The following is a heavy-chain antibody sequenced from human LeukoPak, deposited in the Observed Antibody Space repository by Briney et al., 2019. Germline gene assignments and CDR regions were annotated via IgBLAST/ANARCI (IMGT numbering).Heavy chain of an antibody. CDR2: IYHSGST. D-gene: IGHD4-23*01. V-gene: IGHV4-30-2*01. CDR3: ASSTVVYYFDY. Sequence: PSQTLSLTCTVSGGSISSGGYYWSWIRQPPGEGLEWIGYIYHSGSTYYNPSLKSRVTISVDRSKNQFSLKLSSVTAADTAVYYCASSTVVYYFDYWGQGTLVTVSS. J-gene: IGHJ4*02. CDR1: GGSISSGGYY.